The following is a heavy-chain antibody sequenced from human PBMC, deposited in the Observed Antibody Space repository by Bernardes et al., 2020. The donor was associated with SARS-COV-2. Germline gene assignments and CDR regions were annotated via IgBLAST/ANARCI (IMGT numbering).Heavy chain of an antibody. Sequence: SETLSLTCTVSGGSISSSNYYWGWIRQAPGKGLEWIGYIYYSGSTNYNPSLKSRVTISVDTSKNQFSLKLSSVTAADTAVYYCARKAGYSYGYYYGMDVWGQGTTVTVSS. J-gene: IGHJ6*02. CDR2: IYYSGST. D-gene: IGHD5-18*01. V-gene: IGHV4-61*05. CDR3: ARKAGYSYGYYYGMDV. CDR1: GGSISSSNYY.